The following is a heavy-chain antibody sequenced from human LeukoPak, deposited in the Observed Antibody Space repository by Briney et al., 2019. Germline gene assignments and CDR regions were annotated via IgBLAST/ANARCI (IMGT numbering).Heavy chain of an antibody. CDR2: IKQDGSDN. J-gene: IGHJ5*02. V-gene: IGHV3-7*03. CDR1: GFNFDIYW. D-gene: IGHD6-13*01. CDR3: AKDPFTIAAAESWFDP. Sequence: GGSLRLSCAASGFNFDIYWMSWVRQAPGKGLEWVANIKQDGSDNYHVDSVRGRFTISRDNGNNILYLQMNSLRAEDTAVYYCAKDPFTIAAAESWFDPWGQGTLVTVSS.